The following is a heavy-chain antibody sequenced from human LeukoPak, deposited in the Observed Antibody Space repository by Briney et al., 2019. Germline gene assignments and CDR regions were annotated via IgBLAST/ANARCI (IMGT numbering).Heavy chain of an antibody. J-gene: IGHJ4*02. CDR3: VSFYETY. CDR2: INSDGSWT. D-gene: IGHD2-2*01. V-gene: IGHV3-74*01. Sequence: GGSLRLSCAASGNYWMHWVRQAPGKGLVWVSHINSDGSWTGYADSVKGRFTISKDNAKNMVYLQMNNLRAEDTAVYYCVSFYETYWGRGTLVTVSS. CDR1: GNYW.